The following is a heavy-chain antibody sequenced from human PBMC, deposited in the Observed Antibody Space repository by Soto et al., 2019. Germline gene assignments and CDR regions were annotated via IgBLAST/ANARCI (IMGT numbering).Heavy chain of an antibody. V-gene: IGHV4-4*02. Sequence: SETLAITCAVPGGCIGRRHWWSAVRQPPGKGLEWIGEIYHSGSTNYNPSLKSRVTISVDKSKNQFSLKLSSVTAAVTVVYYCARGLGNVAFDIWGQGRMVS. CDR1: GGCIGRRHW. CDR3: ARGLGNVAFDI. CDR2: IYHSGST. D-gene: IGHD3-16*01. J-gene: IGHJ3*02.